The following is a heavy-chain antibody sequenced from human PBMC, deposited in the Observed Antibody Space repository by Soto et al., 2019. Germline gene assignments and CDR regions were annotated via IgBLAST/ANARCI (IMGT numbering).Heavy chain of an antibody. J-gene: IGHJ4*02. D-gene: IGHD4-17*01. Sequence: QITLKESGPTLVKPTQTLTLTCTFSGFSLSTSGVGVGWIRQPPGKALEWLALIYWDDDKRYSPSLKSRLTNTKDTPKNQVVHTMTNTDPVNTATYYCAHRHVDYGSTYYCDYWGQGTLVTVSS. CDR2: IYWDDDK. CDR3: AHRHVDYGSTYYCDY. V-gene: IGHV2-5*02. CDR1: GFSLSTSGVG.